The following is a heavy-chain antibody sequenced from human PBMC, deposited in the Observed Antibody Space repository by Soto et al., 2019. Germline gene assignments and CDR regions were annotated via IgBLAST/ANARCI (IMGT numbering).Heavy chain of an antibody. CDR3: AHRRNCSSTSCYADRNWFDP. CDR2: IYWDDDK. J-gene: IGHJ5*02. D-gene: IGHD2-2*01. CDR1: GFSLSTSGVG. Sequence: QITLKESGPTLVKPTQTLTLTCTFSGFSLSTSGVGVGWIRQPPGKALEWLALIYWDDDKRYSPSLKSRLTITNDTSKSQVVLTMTNMDPVDTATHYCAHRRNCSSTSCYADRNWFDPWGQGTLLTVSS. V-gene: IGHV2-5*02.